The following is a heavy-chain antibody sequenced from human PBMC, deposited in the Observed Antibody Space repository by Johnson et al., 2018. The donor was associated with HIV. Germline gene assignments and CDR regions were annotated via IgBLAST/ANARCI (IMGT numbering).Heavy chain of an antibody. V-gene: IGHV3-66*01. CDR3: ARKKLQYYDSSGYYDHAFDV. Sequence: VQLVESGGVLVPPGGSLILSCTASGFTFISNSMSWVRPAPGTGLEWVSVFSRVGSTYYADSVKGRFTISRDNSKTTLYFQMNSLRAEDTAVYYCARKKLQYYDSSGYYDHAFDVWGQGTMVTVSS. J-gene: IGHJ3*01. D-gene: IGHD3-22*01. CDR1: GFTFISNS. CDR2: FSRVGST.